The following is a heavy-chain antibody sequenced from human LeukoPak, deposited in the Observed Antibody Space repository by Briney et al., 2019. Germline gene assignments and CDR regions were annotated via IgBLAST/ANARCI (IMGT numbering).Heavy chain of an antibody. CDR1: GFTFSSYA. CDR3: ARSAAYYDYVWGSYDAY. J-gene: IGHJ4*02. D-gene: IGHD3-16*01. CDR2: ISGSGGST. V-gene: IGHV3-23*01. Sequence: GGSLRLSCAASGFTFSSYAMSWVRQAPGKGLEWVSAISGSGGSTYYADSVKGRFTISRDNSKNTLYLQMNSLRAEDTAVYYCARSAAYYDYVWGSYDAYWGQGTLVTVSS.